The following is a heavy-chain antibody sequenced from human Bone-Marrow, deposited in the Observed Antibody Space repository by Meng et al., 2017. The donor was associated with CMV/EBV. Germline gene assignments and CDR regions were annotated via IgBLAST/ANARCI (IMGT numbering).Heavy chain of an antibody. CDR2: ISSSGSTI. CDR3: ARSPVVVVVAATYYYYYYGMDV. CDR1: GFTFSRYW. D-gene: IGHD2-15*01. V-gene: IGHV3-48*04. J-gene: IGHJ6*02. Sequence: GESLKISCAASGFTFSRYWMSWVRQAPGKGLEWVSYISSSGSTIYYADSVKGRFTISRDNAKNSLYLQMNSLRAEDTAVYYCARSPVVVVVAATYYYYYYGMDVCGQGTTVTVSS.